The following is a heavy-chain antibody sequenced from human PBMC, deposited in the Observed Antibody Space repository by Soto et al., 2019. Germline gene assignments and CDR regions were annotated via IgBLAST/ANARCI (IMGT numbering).Heavy chain of an antibody. D-gene: IGHD6-19*01. CDR1: GYTFTDYY. Sequence: QLQLVQSGAEVKKPGASVKVSCKSSGYTFTDYYMHWVRHAPGQGLDWIGWINPNSGGTNYAQKFQGRVTMTRDTSISTAYMELNRLRSDDTAVYYCARDQSPSSGWPGMDVWGQGTTVTVSS. J-gene: IGHJ6*02. CDR2: INPNSGGT. V-gene: IGHV1-2*02. CDR3: ARDQSPSSGWPGMDV.